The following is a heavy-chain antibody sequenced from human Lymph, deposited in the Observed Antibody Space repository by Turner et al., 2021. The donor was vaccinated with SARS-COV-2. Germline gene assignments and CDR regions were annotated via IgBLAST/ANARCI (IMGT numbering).Heavy chain of an antibody. Sequence: EVQLVETGGGLIQPGGSLRLSCAASGLTVSSNYMTWVRQAPGKGLEWVSVIYSGGSTFYADSVEGRFTISRDNSKNTLYLQMNSLRAEDTAVYYCARDLVVYGMDVWGQGTTVTVSS. J-gene: IGHJ6*02. CDR3: ARDLVVYGMDV. CDR1: GLTVSSNY. CDR2: IYSGGST. D-gene: IGHD3-10*01. V-gene: IGHV3-53*02.